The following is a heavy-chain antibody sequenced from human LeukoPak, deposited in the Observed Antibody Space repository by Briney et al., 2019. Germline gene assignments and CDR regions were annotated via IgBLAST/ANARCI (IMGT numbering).Heavy chain of an antibody. CDR2: ISSSSSYI. CDR1: GFTFSSYS. J-gene: IGHJ4*02. CDR3: ARDQVGTMPLDF. V-gene: IGHV3-21*06. Sequence: GGSLRLSCAASGFTFSSYSMNWVRQAPGKGLEWVSSISSSSSYIYYADSVKGRFTISRDNAKSTVHLQMNSLRAEDTATYYCARDQVGTMPLDFWGQGALVTVSS. D-gene: IGHD1-26*01.